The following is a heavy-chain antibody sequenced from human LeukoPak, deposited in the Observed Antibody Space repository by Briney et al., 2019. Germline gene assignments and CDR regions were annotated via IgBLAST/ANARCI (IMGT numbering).Heavy chain of an antibody. J-gene: IGHJ4*02. V-gene: IGHV3-33*01. CDR3: ARAPFTMIDPIDY. D-gene: IGHD3-22*01. Sequence: GGSLRLSCAASGFTFSSYGMHWVRQAPGKGLEWVAVIWYDGSNKYYADSVKGRFTISRDNSKNTLYLQMNSLRAEDTAVYYCARAPFTMIDPIDYWGQGTLVTVSP. CDR1: GFTFSSYG. CDR2: IWYDGSNK.